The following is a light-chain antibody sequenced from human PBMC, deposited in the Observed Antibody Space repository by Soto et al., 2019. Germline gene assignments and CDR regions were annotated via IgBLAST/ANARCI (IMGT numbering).Light chain of an antibody. J-gene: IGKJ2*01. Sequence: DIQMTQSPSTLSAFVGDTVTITCRASQSISTFLAWYQQKPGKAPKLLIFEASTLESGVPSRFSGSGSGTEFTLTISSLQPDDFATYYCQQYNSRYSFGQGTKVDIK. CDR1: QSISTF. CDR3: QQYNSRYS. V-gene: IGKV1-5*03. CDR2: EAS.